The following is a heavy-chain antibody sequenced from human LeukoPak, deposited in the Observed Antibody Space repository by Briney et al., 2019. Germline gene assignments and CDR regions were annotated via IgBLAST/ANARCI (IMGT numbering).Heavy chain of an antibody. D-gene: IGHD2-2*01. CDR3: ARESTGWYLDL. CDR1: GFTFSNYA. V-gene: IGHV3-30*04. Sequence: SGGSLRLSCAASGFTFSNYAVHWVRQAPGKGLEWVGITSFDGSNEYYADSVKGRFTISRDNSKNTLYLQMNSLRTDDTALYYCARESTGWYLDLWGRGTLVTVSS. CDR2: TSFDGSNE. J-gene: IGHJ2*01.